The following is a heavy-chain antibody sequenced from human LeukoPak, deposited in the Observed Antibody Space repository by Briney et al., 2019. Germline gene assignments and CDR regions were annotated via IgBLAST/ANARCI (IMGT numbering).Heavy chain of an antibody. CDR1: GYSFTNYW. V-gene: IGHV5-51*01. D-gene: IGHD6-19*01. J-gene: IGHJ4*02. CDR3: ATEGIAVAGYFDY. CDR2: IYPGDSDT. Sequence: GESLKISCKASGYSFTNYWIGWVRQMPGKGLEWMGIIYPGDSDTRYSPSFQGQVTISADKSINTAYLQWSSLKASDTAMYYCATEGIAVAGYFDYWGQGTLVTVS.